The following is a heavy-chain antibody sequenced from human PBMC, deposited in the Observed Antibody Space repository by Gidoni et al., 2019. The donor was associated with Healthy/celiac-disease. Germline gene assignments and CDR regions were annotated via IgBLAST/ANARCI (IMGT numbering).Heavy chain of an antibody. Sequence: GKGLEWMGIIYPGDSDTRYRPSFQGEVTISADKSISTAYLQWSSLKASDTAMYYCASYLAAAGYFQHWGQGTLVTVSS. V-gene: IGHV5-51*01. CDR3: ASYLAAAGYFQH. CDR2: IYPGDSDT. J-gene: IGHJ1*01. D-gene: IGHD6-13*01.